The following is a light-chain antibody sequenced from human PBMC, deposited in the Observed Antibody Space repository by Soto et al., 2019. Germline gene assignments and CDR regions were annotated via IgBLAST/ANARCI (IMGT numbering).Light chain of an antibody. CDR2: GSY. J-gene: IGLJ1*01. CDR1: NDNIGAVYD. CDR3: QAYDSGLIGLI. V-gene: IGLV1-40*01. Sequence: QSVLTQPPSVSGAPGQRFTIACTGNNDNIGAVYDVHWYRLFPGGAPTLLISGSYHRLSGVPDQVSGSKSGTSASLAISDRQAEDEADYYCQAYDSGLIGLIFGTGTKLTVL.